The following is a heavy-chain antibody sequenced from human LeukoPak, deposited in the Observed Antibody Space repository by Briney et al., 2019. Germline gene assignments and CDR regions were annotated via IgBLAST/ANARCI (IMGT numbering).Heavy chain of an antibody. J-gene: IGHJ3*01. CDR2: INSGNNYI. CDR3: ARVLLGMSAFDL. CDR1: GFTFSDYY. Sequence: GGSLRLSCAASGFTFSDYYMSWIRQAPGKALEWVSSINSGNNYIYYADSVKGRFTISRDNAKNSLFLQMNSLRADDTAVYSCARVLLGMSAFDLWGQGTMVSVSS. V-gene: IGHV3-11*06. D-gene: IGHD3-9*01.